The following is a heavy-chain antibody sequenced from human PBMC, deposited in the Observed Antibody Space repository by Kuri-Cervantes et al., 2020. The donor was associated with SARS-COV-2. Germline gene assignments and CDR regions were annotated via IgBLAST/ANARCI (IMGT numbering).Heavy chain of an antibody. D-gene: IGHD2-15*01. Sequence: GESLKISCKGSGYRFTSYWIGWVRQMPGKGLEWMGIIYPGDSDTRYSPSFQGQVTISADKSISTAYLQWSSLKASDTAMYYCARQDIVVVVAATPHAFDIWGQGTMVTVSS. V-gene: IGHV5-51*01. J-gene: IGHJ3*02. CDR3: ARQDIVVVVAATPHAFDI. CDR2: IYPGDSDT. CDR1: GYRFTSYW.